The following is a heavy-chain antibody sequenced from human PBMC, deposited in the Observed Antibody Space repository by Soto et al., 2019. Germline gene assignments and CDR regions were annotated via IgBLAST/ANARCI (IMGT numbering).Heavy chain of an antibody. D-gene: IGHD3-22*01. Sequence: QVQLLESGPGRVKLSRPLSLPSPAFGGPLIIYYWPGFRKSQGKGLKGIGFVSSLGSTNYNPSLKSRLTMSLDTSTNEVSLSLTSVTAADAAVYFCARFSPPRKSYDSNPGWFDPWGQGIMVAVSS. CDR2: VSSLGST. CDR3: ARFSPPRKSYDSNPGWFDP. CDR1: GGPLIIYY. J-gene: IGHJ5*02. V-gene: IGHV4-59*13.